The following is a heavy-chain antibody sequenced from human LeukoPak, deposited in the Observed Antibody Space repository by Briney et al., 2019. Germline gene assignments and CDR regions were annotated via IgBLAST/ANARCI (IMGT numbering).Heavy chain of an antibody. J-gene: IGHJ3*02. Sequence: ASVKVSCRASGGTFSSYGISWVRQAPGQGLEWMGWISAYNGNTNYAQKLQGRVTMTTDTSTSTAYMELRSLRSDDTAVYYCASARSGRDAFDIWGQGTMVTVSS. CDR3: ASARSGRDAFDI. D-gene: IGHD2-15*01. V-gene: IGHV1-18*01. CDR1: GGTFSSYG. CDR2: ISAYNGNT.